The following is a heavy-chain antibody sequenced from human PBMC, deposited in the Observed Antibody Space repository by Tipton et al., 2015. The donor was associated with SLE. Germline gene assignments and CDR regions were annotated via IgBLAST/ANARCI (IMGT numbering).Heavy chain of an antibody. J-gene: IGHJ3*02. D-gene: IGHD1-26*01. CDR3: ARDLPGPYSGSYYGAFEI. V-gene: IGHV4-4*07. CDR1: GGSISSYY. CDR2: IYTSGST. Sequence: TLSLTCTVSGGSISSYYWSWIRQPAGKGLEWIGRIYTSGSTNYNPSLKSRVTISVDTSKNQFSLKLSSVTAADTAVYYCARDLPGPYSGSYYGAFEIWGQGTMVTVSS.